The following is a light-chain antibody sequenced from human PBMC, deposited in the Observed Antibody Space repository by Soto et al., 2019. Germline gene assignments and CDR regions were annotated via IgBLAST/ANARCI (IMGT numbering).Light chain of an antibody. CDR2: EAS. Sequence: DIQVTQSPATLSAYVGDRVTITCRASQSLDTWLAWYQHKQGKAPKLLVYEASTSQNGVPSRFSGSGSVTEFTLTISILQPDDVATYYCQQYSRYPYAFCQGTKLEIK. V-gene: IGKV1-5*03. CDR3: QQYSRYPYA. CDR1: QSLDTW. J-gene: IGKJ2*01.